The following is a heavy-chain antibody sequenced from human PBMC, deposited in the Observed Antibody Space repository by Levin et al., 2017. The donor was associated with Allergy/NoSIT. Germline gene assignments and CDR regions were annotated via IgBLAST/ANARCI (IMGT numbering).Heavy chain of an antibody. CDR3: ARDRVVDGSGSWGNYYGMDV. Sequence: ASVKVSCKASGYTFTSYGISWVRQAPGQGLEWMGWISAYNGNTNYAQKLQGRVTMTTDTSTSTAYMELRSLRSDDTAVYYCARDRVVDGSGSWGNYYGMDVWGQGTTVTVSS. CDR1: GYTFTSYG. J-gene: IGHJ6*02. D-gene: IGHD3-10*01. V-gene: IGHV1-18*01. CDR2: ISAYNGNT.